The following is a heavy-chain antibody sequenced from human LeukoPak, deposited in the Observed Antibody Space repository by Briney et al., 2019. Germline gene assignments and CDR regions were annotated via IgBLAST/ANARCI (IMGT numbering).Heavy chain of an antibody. Sequence: PWASVKVSCKASGYTFTSYYMHWVRQAPGQGLEWMGIINPSGGSTIYAQKFQGRVTMTRDTSTSTVYMELSRLRSEDTAVYYCARDSAAADTYYYYYGMDVWGQGTTVTVSS. CDR3: ARDSAAADTYYYYYGMDV. CDR1: GYTFTSYY. V-gene: IGHV1-46*01. J-gene: IGHJ6*02. CDR2: INPSGGST. D-gene: IGHD6-13*01.